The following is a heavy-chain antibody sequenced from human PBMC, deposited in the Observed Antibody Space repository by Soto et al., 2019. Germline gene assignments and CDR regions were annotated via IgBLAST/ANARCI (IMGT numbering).Heavy chain of an antibody. Sequence: ASVKVSCKASGYAFTSYGISWVRQAPGQGLEWMGWISAYNGNTNYAQKLQGRVTMTTDTSTSTAYMELRSLRSDDTAVYYCARAFGVGRIAAAGYNWSAPRGKGTLVTVSS. J-gene: IGHJ5*02. CDR3: ARAFGVGRIAAAGYNWSAP. V-gene: IGHV1-18*01. CDR1: GYAFTSYG. CDR2: ISAYNGNT. D-gene: IGHD6-13*01.